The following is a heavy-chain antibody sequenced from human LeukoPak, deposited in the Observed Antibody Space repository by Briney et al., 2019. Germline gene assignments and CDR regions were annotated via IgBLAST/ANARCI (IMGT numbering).Heavy chain of an antibody. CDR3: AKYRHRSSSWYYFDX. V-gene: IGHV3-30*02. J-gene: IGHJ4*02. CDR2: IRYDGSNK. Sequence: GGSLRLSCAASGFTFSSYGMHWVRQAPGKGLEWVAFIRYDGSNKYYADSVKGRFTISRDNSKNTPYLQMNSLRAEDTAVYYCAKYRHRSSSWYYFDXXXQGTLVTVSS. D-gene: IGHD6-13*01. CDR1: GFTFSSYG.